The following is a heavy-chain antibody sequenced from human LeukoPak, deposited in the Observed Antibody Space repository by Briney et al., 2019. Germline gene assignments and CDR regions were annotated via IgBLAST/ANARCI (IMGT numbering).Heavy chain of an antibody. CDR3: ARVYYDSSGSTRYYYGMDV. D-gene: IGHD3-22*01. CDR1: GGTFSSYA. Sequence: GASAKVSCKASGGTFSSYAISWVRQAPGQGLEWMGGIIPIFGTANYAQKFQGRVTITADESTSTAYMELSSLRSEDTAVYYCARVYYDSSGSTRYYYGMDVWGQGTTVTVSS. J-gene: IGHJ6*02. CDR2: IIPIFGTA. V-gene: IGHV1-69*13.